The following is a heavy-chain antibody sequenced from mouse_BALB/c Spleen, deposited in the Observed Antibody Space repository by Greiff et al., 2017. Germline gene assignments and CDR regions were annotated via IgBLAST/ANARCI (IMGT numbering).Heavy chain of an antibody. J-gene: IGHJ2*01. Sequence: VQLQQPGAELVKPGASVKMSCKASGYTFTSYWMHWVKQRPGQGLEWIGTIDPSDSYTSYNQKFKGKATLTVDTSSSTAYMQLSSLTSEDSAVYYCTRRGYGNYEDYWGQGTTLTVSS. CDR2: IDPSDSYT. V-gene: IGHV1S127*01. D-gene: IGHD2-10*02. CDR1: GYTFTSYW. CDR3: TRRGYGNYEDY.